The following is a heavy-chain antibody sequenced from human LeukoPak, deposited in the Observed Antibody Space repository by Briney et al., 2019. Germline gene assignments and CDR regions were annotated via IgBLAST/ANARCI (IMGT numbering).Heavy chain of an antibody. CDR2: IHPNSGGT. Sequence: ASVKVSCKASGYTFADYYIHWVRQAPGQGLEWMGRIHPNSGGTYYAQQFQGRVTMTRDTSISTAYMELSRLRSDDTAVYYCARGTTVVNHFDYWGQGTLVTVSS. J-gene: IGHJ4*02. CDR1: GYTFADYY. V-gene: IGHV1-2*06. CDR3: ARGTTVVNHFDY. D-gene: IGHD4-23*01.